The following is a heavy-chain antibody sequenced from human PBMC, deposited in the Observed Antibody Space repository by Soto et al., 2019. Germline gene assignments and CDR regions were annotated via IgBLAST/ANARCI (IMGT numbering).Heavy chain of an antibody. CDR2: ISSSGSTI. V-gene: IGHV3-48*03. D-gene: IGHD6-19*01. CDR3: ARVIAVAGHAFDI. J-gene: IGHJ3*02. CDR1: GFTFSSYE. Sequence: GGSLRLSCAASGFTFSSYEMNWFRQAPGKGLEWVSYISSSGSTIYYADSVKGRFTISRDNAKNSLYLQMNSLRAEDTAVYYCARVIAVAGHAFDIWGQGTMVTVSS.